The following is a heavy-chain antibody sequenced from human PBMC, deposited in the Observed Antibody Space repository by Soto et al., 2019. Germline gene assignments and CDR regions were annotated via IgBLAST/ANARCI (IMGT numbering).Heavy chain of an antibody. D-gene: IGHD6-13*01. V-gene: IGHV1-3*01. J-gene: IGHJ6*02. CDR3: ARDPGGQLATYYYYGMDV. CDR2: INAGNGNT. CDR1: GYTFTSYD. Sequence: ASVKVSCKASGYTFTSYDINWVRQATGQRLEWMGWINAGNGNTKYSQKFQGRVTITRDTSASTAYMELSSLRSEDTAVYYCARDPGGQLATYYYYGMDVWGQGTTVTVSS.